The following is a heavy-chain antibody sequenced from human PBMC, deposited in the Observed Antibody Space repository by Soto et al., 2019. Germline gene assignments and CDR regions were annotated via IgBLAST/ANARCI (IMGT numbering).Heavy chain of an antibody. D-gene: IGHD2-2*01. J-gene: IGHJ6*03. V-gene: IGHV4-59*01. CDR1: GGSISSYY. CDR3: ASCTRCLYYYYYLDV. CDR2: IYYSGST. Sequence: SETLSLTCTVSGGSISSYYWSWIRQPPGKGLEWIGYIYYSGSTNYNPSLKSRVTISVDTSKNQFSLKLSSVTAADTAVYYCASCTRCLYYYYYLDVWGKGTTVTVSS.